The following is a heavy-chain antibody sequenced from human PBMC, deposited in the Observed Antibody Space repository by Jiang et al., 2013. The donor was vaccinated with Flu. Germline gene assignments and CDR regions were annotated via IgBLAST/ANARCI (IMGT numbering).Heavy chain of an antibody. CDR1: GFTFSSYS. V-gene: IGHV3-21*01. Sequence: QLVESGGDLVQPGGSLRLSCAASGFTFSSYSMNWVRQAPGKGLEWVSSISSSSSYIYYADSVKGRFTISRDNAKNSLYLQMNSLRAEDTAVYYCASSMTTVTYDAFDIWGQGTMVTVSS. J-gene: IGHJ3*02. CDR3: ASSMTTVTYDAFDI. D-gene: IGHD4-17*01. CDR2: ISSSSSYI.